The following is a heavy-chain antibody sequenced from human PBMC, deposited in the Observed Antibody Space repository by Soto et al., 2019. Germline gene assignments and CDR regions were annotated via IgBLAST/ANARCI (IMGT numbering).Heavy chain of an antibody. D-gene: IGHD6-19*01. V-gene: IGHV1-58*02. CDR3: AAVSNSSGWDRDY. J-gene: IGHJ4*02. CDR1: GFTFTSSA. CDR2: IVVGSGNT. Sequence: GASVKVSCKASGFTFTSSAMQWVRQARGQRLEWIGWIVVGSGNTNYAQKFQEGVTITRDMSTSTAYMELSSLRSEDTAVYYCAAVSNSSGWDRDYWGQGTLVTVSS.